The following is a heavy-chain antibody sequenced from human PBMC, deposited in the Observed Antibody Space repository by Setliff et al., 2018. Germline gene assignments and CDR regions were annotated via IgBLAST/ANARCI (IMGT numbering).Heavy chain of an antibody. CDR3: ARGHCSSGECPNYFDP. J-gene: IGHJ5*02. Sequence: SETLSLTCTVTGGSMIGGHYYWSWIRQLPGKGLEWIAYIYYSGNTYYNPSLKSRVTISVDTSKNQFSLKINSVTAADTAVYYCARGHCSSGECPNYFDPWGQGTQVTVSS. D-gene: IGHD2-15*01. V-gene: IGHV4-31*03. CDR2: IYYSGNT. CDR1: GGSMIGGHYY.